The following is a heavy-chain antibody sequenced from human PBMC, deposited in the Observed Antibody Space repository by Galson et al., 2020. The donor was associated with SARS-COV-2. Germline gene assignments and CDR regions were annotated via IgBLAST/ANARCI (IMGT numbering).Heavy chain of an antibody. J-gene: IGHJ6*03. V-gene: IGHV1-69*05. Sequence: ASVKVSCKASGGTFSSYAISWVRQAPGQGLEWMGGIIPIFGTANYAQQFQGRVTITTDESTSTAYMELSSLRSEDTAVYYCARGGWRGVGATTAYYYYYYYMDVWGKGTTVTVSS. CDR2: IIPIFGTA. D-gene: IGHD1-26*01. CDR3: ARGGWRGVGATTAYYYYYYYMDV. CDR1: GGTFSSYA.